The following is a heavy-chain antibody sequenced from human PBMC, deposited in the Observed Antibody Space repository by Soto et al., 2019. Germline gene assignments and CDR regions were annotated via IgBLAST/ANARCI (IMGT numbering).Heavy chain of an antibody. CDR3: ARDRSHYYDSSGYDAFDI. D-gene: IGHD3-22*01. Sequence: QVQLQESGPGLVKPSQTLSLTCTVSGGSISSGGYYWSWIRQHPGKGLEWIGYIYYSGSTYYNPSPKSRVTISVATSKNQFPLKLSSVTAADTAVYYCARDRSHYYDSSGYDAFDIWGQGTMVTVSS. V-gene: IGHV4-31*03. J-gene: IGHJ3*02. CDR2: IYYSGST. CDR1: GGSISSGGYY.